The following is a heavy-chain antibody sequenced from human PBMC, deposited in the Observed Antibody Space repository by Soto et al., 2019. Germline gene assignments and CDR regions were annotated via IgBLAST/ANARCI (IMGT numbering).Heavy chain of an antibody. J-gene: IGHJ3*02. CDR1: GGTFSSYA. Sequence: SVKVSCKASGGTFSSYAISWVRQAPGQGLEWMGGIIPIFGTANYAQKFQGRVTITADESTSTAYMELSSLRSEDTAVYYCARDSSLSHNWNDVLGDAFDIWGQGTMVTVSS. CDR2: IIPIFGTA. D-gene: IGHD1-20*01. CDR3: ARDSSLSHNWNDVLGDAFDI. V-gene: IGHV1-69*13.